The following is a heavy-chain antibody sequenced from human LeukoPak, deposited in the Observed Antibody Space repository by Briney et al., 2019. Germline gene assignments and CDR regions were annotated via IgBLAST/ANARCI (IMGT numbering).Heavy chain of an antibody. CDR1: GDSVSSNSAA. V-gene: IGHV6-1*01. CDR3: AREGPGIAAAASYWYFDL. Sequence: SKTLSLTCAISGDSVSSNSAAWNWIRQSPSRGLEWLGRTYYRSKWYNDYGVSVKSRITINPDTSKNQFSLQLNSVTPEDTAVYYCAREGPGIAAAASYWYFDLWGRGTLVTVSS. D-gene: IGHD6-13*01. CDR2: TYYRSKWYN. J-gene: IGHJ2*01.